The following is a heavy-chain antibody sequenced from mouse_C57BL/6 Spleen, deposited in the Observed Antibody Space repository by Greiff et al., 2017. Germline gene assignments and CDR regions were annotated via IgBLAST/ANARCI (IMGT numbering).Heavy chain of an antibody. CDR2: IYPGDGDT. CDR3: ANYYKNFDY. V-gene: IGHV1-82*01. J-gene: IGHJ2*01. CDR1: GYAFSSSW. D-gene: IGHD1-1*01. Sequence: QVQLKESGPELVKPGASVKISCKASGYAFSSSWMNWVKQRPGKGLEWIGRIYPGDGDTNYNGKFKGKATLTADKSSSTAYMQLSSLTSEDSAVYFCANYYKNFDYWGQGTTLTVSS.